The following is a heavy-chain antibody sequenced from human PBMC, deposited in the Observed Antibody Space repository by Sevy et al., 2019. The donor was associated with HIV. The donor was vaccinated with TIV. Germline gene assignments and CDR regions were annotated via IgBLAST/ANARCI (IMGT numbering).Heavy chain of an antibody. CDR2: IHYRGGT. J-gene: IGHJ4*02. V-gene: IGHV4-30-4*01. D-gene: IGHD5-12*01. CDR3: SSKGGYNQGPFDY. CDR1: GGSISSSDSY. Sequence: SETLSLTCTVSGGSISSSDSYWSWIRQPPGMGLEWIVYIHYRGGTYYNPFLKSRVSMSVDKSEKQFSLKLSFLTAADTAVYYCSSKGGYNQGPFDYWGQGALVTVSS.